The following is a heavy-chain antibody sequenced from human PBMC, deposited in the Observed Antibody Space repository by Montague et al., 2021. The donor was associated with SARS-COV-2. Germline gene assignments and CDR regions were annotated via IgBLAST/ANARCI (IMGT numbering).Heavy chain of an antibody. D-gene: IGHD3-9*01. CDR2: VTSSGAYI. J-gene: IGHJ3*01. V-gene: IGHV3-21*06. CDR3: ARDRVLQFFDLDDAFDL. Sequence: SLRLSCAASVFAFTPYTMSWVRQAPGRGLEWVSSVTSSGAYIYYXXSLEVLFTISRDNAKNSLYLQLNSLRAEDTAVYYCARDRVLQFFDLDDAFDLWGQGKMVTVS. CDR1: VFAFTPYT.